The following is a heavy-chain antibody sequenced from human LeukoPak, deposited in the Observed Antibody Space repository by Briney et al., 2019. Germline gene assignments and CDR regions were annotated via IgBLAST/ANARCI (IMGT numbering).Heavy chain of an antibody. J-gene: IGHJ4*02. V-gene: IGHV4-34*01. CDR2: LNQWGST. Sequence: AETLALTCGVHGGSFSGYYWSWLRQPRGKAREWSGELNQWGSTNYNASLKCRVTISVDTSKNQFSLKLSSVTAADTAVYYCARGRGGNPHYWGQGTLVTVSS. CDR3: ARGRGGNPHY. D-gene: IGHD2-15*01. CDR1: GGSFSGYY.